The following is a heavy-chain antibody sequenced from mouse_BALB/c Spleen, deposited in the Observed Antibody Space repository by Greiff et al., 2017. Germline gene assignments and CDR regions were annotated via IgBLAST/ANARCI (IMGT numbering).Heavy chain of an antibody. V-gene: IGHV3-8*02. CDR1: GDSITSGY. CDR2: ISYSGST. J-gene: IGHJ2*01. CDR3: ARRGGGYGNYVDYFDY. D-gene: IGHD2-10*02. Sequence: VQLKQSGPSLVKPSQTLSLTCSVTGDSITSGYWNWIRKFPGNKLEYMGYISYSGSTYYNPSLKSRISITRDTSKNQYYLQLNSVTTEDTATYYCARRGGGYGNYVDYFDYWGQGTTLTVSS.